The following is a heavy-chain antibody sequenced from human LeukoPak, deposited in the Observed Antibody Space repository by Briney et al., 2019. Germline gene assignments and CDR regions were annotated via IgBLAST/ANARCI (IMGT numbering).Heavy chain of an antibody. CDR1: GFTFSSYG. D-gene: IGHD3-10*01. J-gene: IGHJ6*02. CDR2: ISYDGSNK. V-gene: IGHV3-30*03. CDR3: ARDRVVYYYYGMDV. Sequence: GGSLRLSCAASGFTFSSYGMHWVREAPGKGLEGGAVISYDGSNKYYADSVKGRFTISRDNSKNTLYLQMNSLRAEDTAVYYCARDRVVYYYYGMDVWGQGTTVTVSS.